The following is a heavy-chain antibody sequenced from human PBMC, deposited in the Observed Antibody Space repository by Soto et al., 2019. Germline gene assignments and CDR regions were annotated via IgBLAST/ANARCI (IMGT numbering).Heavy chain of an antibody. D-gene: IGHD2-15*01. CDR1: GYTFTGYY. CDR3: ARSCSGGSCYLDAFDI. Sequence: ASVKVSCKASGYTFTGYYMHWVRQAPGEGLEWMGWINPNSGGTNYAQKFQGWVTMTRDTSISTAYMELSRLRSDDTAVYYCARSCSGGSCYLDAFDIWGQGTMVTVS. CDR2: INPNSGGT. J-gene: IGHJ3*02. V-gene: IGHV1-2*04.